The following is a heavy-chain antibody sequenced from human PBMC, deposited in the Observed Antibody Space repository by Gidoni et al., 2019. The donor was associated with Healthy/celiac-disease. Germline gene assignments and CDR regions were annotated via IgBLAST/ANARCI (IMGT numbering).Heavy chain of an antibody. CDR2: ISSNGGST. CDR1: GFTFSSYA. D-gene: IGHD6-6*01. J-gene: IGHJ4*02. V-gene: IGHV3-64D*06. CDR3: VKVQLVVFDY. Sequence: EVQLVESVGGLVQPGGSLRLSCSASGFTFSSYAMHWVRQAPGKGLKYVSAISSNGGSTYYADSVKGRFTISRDNSKNTLYLQMSSLRAEDTAVYYCVKVQLVVFDYWGQGTLVTVSS.